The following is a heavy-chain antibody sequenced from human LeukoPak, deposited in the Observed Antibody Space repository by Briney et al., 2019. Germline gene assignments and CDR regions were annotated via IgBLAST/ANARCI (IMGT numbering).Heavy chain of an antibody. Sequence: PGGSLRLSCAASGFTFSDYYMSWIRQAPGKGLEWVSYISSSGSTIYYADSVKGRFTISRDNAKNSLYLQMNSLRAEDTAVYYCAVTMVRGWANNWFDPWGQGTLVTVSS. CDR1: GFTFSDYY. CDR2: ISSSGSTI. V-gene: IGHV3-11*01. J-gene: IGHJ5*02. CDR3: AVTMVRGWANNWFDP. D-gene: IGHD3-10*01.